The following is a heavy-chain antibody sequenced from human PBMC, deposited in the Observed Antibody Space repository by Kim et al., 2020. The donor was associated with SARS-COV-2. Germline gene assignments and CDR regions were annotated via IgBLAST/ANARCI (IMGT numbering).Heavy chain of an antibody. V-gene: IGHV3-23*01. CDR1: GFTFSSYA. J-gene: IGHJ4*01. CDR3: AQTLGGYAYGRFYFDH. CDR2: ITGNGGYT. D-gene: IGHD5-18*01. Sequence: GGSLRLSCAASGFTFSSYAMSWVRQAPGKGLEWVSSITGNGGYTYYADSVKGRFTIFRDNSKDTFYLQMNSLRAEDTAVYYCAQTLGGYAYGRFYFDHWG.